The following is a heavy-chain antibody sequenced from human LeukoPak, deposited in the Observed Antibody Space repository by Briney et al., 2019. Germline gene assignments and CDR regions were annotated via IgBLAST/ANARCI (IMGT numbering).Heavy chain of an antibody. J-gene: IGHJ4*02. CDR1: GFTFSSYA. CDR2: ISGSGGST. V-gene: IGHV3-23*01. D-gene: IGHD1-26*01. CDR3: AKATGGSYYYSIDY. Sequence: GGSLRLSCAASGFTFSSYAMSWVRQAPGKGLGWVSAISGSGGSTYYADSVKGRFTISRDNSKNTLYLQMNSLRAEDTAVYYCAKATGGSYYYSIDYWGQGTLVTVSS.